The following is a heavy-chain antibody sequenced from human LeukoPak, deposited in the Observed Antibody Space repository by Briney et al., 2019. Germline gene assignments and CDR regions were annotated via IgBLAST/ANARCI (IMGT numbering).Heavy chain of an antibody. CDR3: ARDFGFGEFPPQFLLDY. CDR2: IKQDGSEK. J-gene: IGHJ4*02. D-gene: IGHD3-10*01. V-gene: IGHV3-7*01. CDR1: GFTFSSYW. Sequence: PGGSLRLSCAASGFTFSSYWMSWVRQAPGKGLEWVANIKQDGSEKYYVDSVKGRFTISRDNAKNSLYLQMNSLRAEDTAVYYCARDFGFGEFPPQFLLDYWGQGTLVTVSS.